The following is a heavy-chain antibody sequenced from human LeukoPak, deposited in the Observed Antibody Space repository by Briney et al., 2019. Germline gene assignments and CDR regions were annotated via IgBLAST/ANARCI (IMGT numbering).Heavy chain of an antibody. CDR1: GFTFSSYW. CDR3: AKDPGHCTSIFRYTNY. J-gene: IGHJ4*02. CDR2: IKYDGSEK. D-gene: IGHD2-2*01. V-gene: IGHV3-7*04. Sequence: GGSLRLSFEVSGFTFSSYWMSWVRQAPGKGLEWVANIKYDGSEKSYVDSVKGRFIISRDNAKNSLYLQMNSLRVEDTAVYYCAKDPGHCTSIFRYTNYWGQGTLVTVSS.